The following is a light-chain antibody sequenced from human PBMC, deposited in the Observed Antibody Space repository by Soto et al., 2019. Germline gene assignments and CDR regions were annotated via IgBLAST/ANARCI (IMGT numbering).Light chain of an antibody. CDR3: QQYNNWPPWT. CDR1: QFVSSN. J-gene: IGKJ1*01. CDR2: GAS. Sequence: EIVMTQSPATLSVSPGERATLSCRASQFVSSNLAWYQHKPGQAPRLPIFGASTRATGIPARFSGSGSETEFTLTISSLQSEDFAVYYCQQYNNWPPWTFGQGTKVDIK. V-gene: IGKV3-15*01.